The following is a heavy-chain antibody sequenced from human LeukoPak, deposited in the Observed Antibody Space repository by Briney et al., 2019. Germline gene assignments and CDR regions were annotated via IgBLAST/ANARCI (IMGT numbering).Heavy chain of an antibody. Sequence: GGSLRLSCAASGFTFTDYYMSWIRQAPGKGLEWVSYITNSGTTIYYADSVKGRFTISRDNAKNSLYLQMNSLRAEDTAVYYCARDRDSSSWVGAGGFDPWGQGTLVTVSS. J-gene: IGHJ5*02. V-gene: IGHV3-11*04. D-gene: IGHD6-13*01. CDR3: ARDRDSSSWVGAGGFDP. CDR1: GFTFTDYY. CDR2: ITNSGTTI.